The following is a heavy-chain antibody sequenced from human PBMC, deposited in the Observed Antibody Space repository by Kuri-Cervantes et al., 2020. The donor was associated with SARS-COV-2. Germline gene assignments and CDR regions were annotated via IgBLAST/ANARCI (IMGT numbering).Heavy chain of an antibody. V-gene: IGHV4-59*12. CDR1: GGSISSYY. J-gene: IGHJ6*02. CDR2: ISYRGST. Sequence: ESLKISCTVSGGSISSYYWSWIRQPPGKGLEWIGYISYRGSTNYNPSLKSRVTISVDTSKNQFSLKLSSVIAADTAVYYCARGKARYCSSTSCHLRYYYYGMDVWGQGTTVTVSS. D-gene: IGHD2-2*01. CDR3: ARGKARYCSSTSCHLRYYYYGMDV.